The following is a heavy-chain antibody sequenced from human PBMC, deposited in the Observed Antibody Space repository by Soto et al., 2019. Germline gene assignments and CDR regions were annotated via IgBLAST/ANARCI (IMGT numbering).Heavy chain of an antibody. Sequence: GESLKISCKGSGYSFTSYWISWVRQMPGKGLEWMGRIDPSDSYTNYSPSFQGHVTISADKSISTAYLQWSSLKASDTAMYYCARFIVVVPAAIRGGYCYYYGMDVWGQGTTVSVSS. CDR2: IDPSDSYT. D-gene: IGHD2-2*02. J-gene: IGHJ6*02. V-gene: IGHV5-10-1*01. CDR3: ARFIVVVPAAIRGGYCYYYGMDV. CDR1: GYSFTSYW.